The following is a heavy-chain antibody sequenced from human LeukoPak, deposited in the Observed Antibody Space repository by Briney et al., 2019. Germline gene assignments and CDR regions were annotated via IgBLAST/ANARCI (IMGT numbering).Heavy chain of an antibody. Sequence: PGGSLRLSCAASGFTFSSYAMSWVRQAPGKGLEWVSSIDSSSSYIYYADSVKGRFTISRANAKSSLFLQMNSLRAEDTAVYYCARGPHGGFVIIPTEFWGQGTLVTVSS. J-gene: IGHJ4*02. D-gene: IGHD3-3*01. CDR1: GFTFSSYA. CDR3: ARGPHGGFVIIPTEF. V-gene: IGHV3-21*01. CDR2: IDSSSSYI.